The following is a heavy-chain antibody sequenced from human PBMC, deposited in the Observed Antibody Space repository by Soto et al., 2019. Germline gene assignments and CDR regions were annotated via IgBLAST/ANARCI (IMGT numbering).Heavy chain of an antibody. J-gene: IGHJ6*02. V-gene: IGHV3-23*01. CDR1: EVTFNNHA. Sequence: EVQMLESGGGLAHPGGSLRLSCAASEVTFNNHAMTWVRQAPGKGLEWVSTISGSGGSTYSADSVKGRFTISRDNSDHTLYLEMHSLRVEDTAIYYCAKMQQSNGMDVWGQGTTVTVSS. D-gene: IGHD4-4*01. CDR3: AKMQQSNGMDV. CDR2: ISGSGGST.